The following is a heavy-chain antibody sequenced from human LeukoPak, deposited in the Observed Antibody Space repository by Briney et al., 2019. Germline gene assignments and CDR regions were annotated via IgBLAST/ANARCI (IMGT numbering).Heavy chain of an antibody. Sequence: GGSLRLSCAASGFTFSDYYMSWIRQAPGKGLEWVSYISSSGSTIYYADSVKGRFTISRDNAKNSLYLQMNSLRAEDTAVYYCARAVATTYYYYYYMDVWGKGTTVTVSS. CDR1: GFTFSDYY. D-gene: IGHD5-12*01. CDR2: ISSSGSTI. CDR3: ARAVATTYYYYYYMDV. V-gene: IGHV3-11*04. J-gene: IGHJ6*03.